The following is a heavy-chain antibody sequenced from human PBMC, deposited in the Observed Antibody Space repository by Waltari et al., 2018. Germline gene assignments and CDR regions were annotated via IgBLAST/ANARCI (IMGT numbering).Heavy chain of an antibody. CDR1: GFNLGDYA. CDR3: TRADGMTDLDY. V-gene: IGHV3-49*04. Sequence: EVQLAESGGGLVQPGRSLRLSCTASGFNLGDYAMTWVRQVPGKGLEWVGFIRSKTYGGASEYAASVKGRFTISRDDSKSVAYLQMNSLRTEDTALYYCTRADGMTDLDYWGQGTVVTVSS. CDR2: IRSKTYGGAS. J-gene: IGHJ4*02.